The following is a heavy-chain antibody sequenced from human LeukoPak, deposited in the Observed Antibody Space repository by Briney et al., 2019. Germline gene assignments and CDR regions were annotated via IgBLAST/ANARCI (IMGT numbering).Heavy chain of an antibody. J-gene: IGHJ4*02. Sequence: ASVKVSCKVSGYTLTELSMHWVRQAPGKGLEWMGGFDPEDGETIYAQKFQGRVTMTEDTSTDTAYMELSSLRSEDTAVYYCATAKYYYGSGSYHYSYFDYWGREPWSPSPQ. V-gene: IGHV1-24*01. CDR3: ATAKYYYGSGSYHYSYFDY. CDR1: GYTLTELS. CDR2: FDPEDGET. D-gene: IGHD3-10*01.